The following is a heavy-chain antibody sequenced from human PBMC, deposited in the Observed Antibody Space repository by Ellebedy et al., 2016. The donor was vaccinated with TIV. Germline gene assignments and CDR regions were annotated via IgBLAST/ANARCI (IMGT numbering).Heavy chain of an antibody. CDR1: GYSFSSYW. Sequence: GESLKISCKGSGYSFSSYWIGWVRQMPGKGLEWLGIIYPDDSETRYSPSFQGQVTISADKSISTAYLQWRSLKTSDTAMYYCARHGGEWDIGVLPADAGYYYGMDVWGQGTTVTVSS. CDR3: ARHGGEWDIGVLPADAGYYYGMDV. J-gene: IGHJ6*02. CDR2: IYPDDSET. V-gene: IGHV5-51*01. D-gene: IGHD2-2*01.